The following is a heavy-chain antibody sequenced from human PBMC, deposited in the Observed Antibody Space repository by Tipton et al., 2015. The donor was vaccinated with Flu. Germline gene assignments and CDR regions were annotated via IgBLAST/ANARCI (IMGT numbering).Heavy chain of an antibody. V-gene: IGHV4-4*07. CDR3: ARDMVLWFGESYYYYMDV. Sequence: TLSLTCTVSGGPISSYYWSWIRQPAGKGLEWIGRIYTSGSTNYNPSLKSRVTMSVDTSKNQFSLKLSSVTAADTAVYYCARDMVLWFGESYYYYMDVWGKGTTVTVSS. J-gene: IGHJ6*03. D-gene: IGHD3-10*01. CDR2: IYTSGST. CDR1: GGPISSYY.